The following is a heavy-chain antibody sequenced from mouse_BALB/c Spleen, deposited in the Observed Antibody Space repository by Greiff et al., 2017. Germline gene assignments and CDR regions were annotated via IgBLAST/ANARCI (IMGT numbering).Heavy chain of an antibody. V-gene: IGHV1S137*01. CDR2: ISTYYGDA. Sequence: QDQLQQSGAELVRPGVSVKISCKGSGYTFTDYAMHWVKQSHAKSLEWIGVISTYYGDASYNQKFKGKATMTVDKSSSTAYMELARLTSEDSAIYYCARDPYGHYAMDYWGQGTSVTVSS. CDR3: ARDPYGHYAMDY. J-gene: IGHJ4*01. D-gene: IGHD2-10*02. CDR1: GYTFTDYA.